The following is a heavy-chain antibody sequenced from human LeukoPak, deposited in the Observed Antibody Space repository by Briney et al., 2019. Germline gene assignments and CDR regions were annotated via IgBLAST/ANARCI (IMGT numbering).Heavy chain of an antibody. CDR1: GYSFNDYY. CDR2: INPNSGRT. J-gene: IGHJ4*02. D-gene: IGHD3-9*01. Sequence: ASVKVSCKTSGYSFNDYYLHWVRQAPGQGLEWMGWINPNSGRTNHAPKFQGRVTLTTDTSITTAYMELSSLISGDTALYYCARGSSDILTGYYHFWGQGTLVTVSS. CDR3: ARGSSDILTGYYHF. V-gene: IGHV1-2*02.